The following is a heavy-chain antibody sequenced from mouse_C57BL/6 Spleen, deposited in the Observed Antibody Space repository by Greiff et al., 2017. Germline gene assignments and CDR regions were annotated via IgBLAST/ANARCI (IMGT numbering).Heavy chain of an antibody. CDR3: TMRGRDYFDY. V-gene: IGHV14-1*01. Sequence: VQLQQSGAELVRPGASVKLSCTASGFNIKDYYMHWVKQRPEQGLEWIGRIDPEDGDTEYAPKFQGKATMTAATSSNTAYLQLSSLTAEDTAVYYCTMRGRDYFDYWGQGTTLTVSS. CDR1: GFNIKDYY. J-gene: IGHJ2*01. D-gene: IGHD3-3*01. CDR2: IDPEDGDT.